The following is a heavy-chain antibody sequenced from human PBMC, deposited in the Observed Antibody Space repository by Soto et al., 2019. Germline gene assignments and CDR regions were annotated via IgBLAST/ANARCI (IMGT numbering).Heavy chain of an antibody. Sequence: SVKVSGKASGGTFSSYAISWVRQAPGQGLEWMGGIIPIFGTANYAQKFQGRVTITADESTSTAYMELSSLRSEDTAVYYCARRTSGYPYYYYGMDVWGQGTTVT. D-gene: IGHD3-3*01. CDR1: GGTFSSYA. J-gene: IGHJ6*02. CDR2: IIPIFGTA. CDR3: ARRTSGYPYYYYGMDV. V-gene: IGHV1-69*13.